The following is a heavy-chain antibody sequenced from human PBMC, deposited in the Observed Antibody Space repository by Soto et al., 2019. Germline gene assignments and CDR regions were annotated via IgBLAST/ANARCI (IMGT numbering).Heavy chain of an antibody. V-gene: IGHV3-33*01. J-gene: IGHJ4*02. Sequence: SLRLSCAASGFTFSSYGMHWVRQAPGKGLEWVAVIWYDGSNKYYADSVKGRFTISRDNSKDTLYLQMNSLRAEDTAVYYCARDITVAVSGIDYWGRGTLVTVSS. D-gene: IGHD6-19*01. CDR1: GFTFSSYG. CDR3: ARDITVAVSGIDY. CDR2: IWYDGSNK.